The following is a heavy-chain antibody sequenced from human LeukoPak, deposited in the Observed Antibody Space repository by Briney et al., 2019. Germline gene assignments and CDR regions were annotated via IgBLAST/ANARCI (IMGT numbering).Heavy chain of an antibody. Sequence: GGSLRLSCAASGFTFSGYSMNWVRRAPGKGLEWVSHISTGSSTIYYADSVKGRFTISRDNAKNSLYLQMNSLRAEDTAVYYCARVDYYASGSYYNPPWFDPWGQGTLVTVSS. CDR1: GFTFSGYS. CDR2: ISTGSSTI. CDR3: ARVDYYASGSYYNPPWFDP. V-gene: IGHV3-48*01. D-gene: IGHD3-10*01. J-gene: IGHJ5*02.